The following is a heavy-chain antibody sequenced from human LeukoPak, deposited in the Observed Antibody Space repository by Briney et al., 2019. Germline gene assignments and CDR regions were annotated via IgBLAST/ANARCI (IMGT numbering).Heavy chain of an antibody. J-gene: IGHJ3*02. CDR2: IYYSGST. D-gene: IGHD1-26*01. CDR1: AAPITSCY. CDR3: ARGGSIVGATPHDAFDI. Sequence: PSETLSLTCTVSAAPITSCYWSWIRQPPGKGLEWIGYIYYSGSTNYNPSLKSRVAISVDTSKNQVSLRLSSVTAADTAVYYCARGGSIVGATPHDAFDIWGQGTVVTVS. V-gene: IGHV4-59*01.